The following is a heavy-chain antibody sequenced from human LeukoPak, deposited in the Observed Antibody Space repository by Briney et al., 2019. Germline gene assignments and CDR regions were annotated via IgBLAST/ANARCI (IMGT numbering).Heavy chain of an antibody. CDR1: GGSFSGYY. D-gene: IGHD5-18*01. J-gene: IGHJ4*02. V-gene: IGHV4-34*01. Sequence: SETLSLTCAVYGGSFSGYYWSWIRQPPGKGLEWIGEINHSGSTNYNPSLKSRVTISVNTSKNQFSLKLSSVTAADTAVYYCATRRGYSYGARDYWGQGTLVTVSS. CDR2: INHSGST. CDR3: ATRRGYSYGARDY.